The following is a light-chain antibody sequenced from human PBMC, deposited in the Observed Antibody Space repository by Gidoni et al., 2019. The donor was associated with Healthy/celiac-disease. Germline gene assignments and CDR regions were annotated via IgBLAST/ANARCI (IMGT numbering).Light chain of an antibody. J-gene: IGLJ1*01. CDR1: SSNIGSNT. Sequence: QSLLSQPHSASLTPAQRVTISCSGSSSNIGSNTVNWYQQLPGTAPKLLIYSNNQRPSGVPDRFSGSKSGTSASLAISGRQSEDEADYYCAAWDDSLNGYVFGTGTKVTVL. CDR2: SNN. CDR3: AAWDDSLNGYV. V-gene: IGLV1-44*01.